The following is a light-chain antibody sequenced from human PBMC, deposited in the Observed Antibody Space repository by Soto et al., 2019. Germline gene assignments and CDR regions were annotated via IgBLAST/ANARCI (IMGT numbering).Light chain of an antibody. J-gene: IGKJ4*01. V-gene: IGKV4-1*01. CDR2: WAP. Sequence: DIVMTQSPDSLAGSLGERATINCKSSQSVLYSSNNKNYLAWYQQKPGQPPKLLIYWAPPRESGVPDRFRGRGSGTDFTLTLSSLQADDVAVYYCQQYYTTLALTFGGGTKVDIK. CDR1: QSVLYSSNNKNY. CDR3: QQYYTTLALT.